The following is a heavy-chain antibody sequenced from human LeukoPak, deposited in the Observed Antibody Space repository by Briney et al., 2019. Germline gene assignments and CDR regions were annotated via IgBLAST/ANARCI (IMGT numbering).Heavy chain of an antibody. D-gene: IGHD1-26*01. Sequence: PSETLSLTCTVSGGSISEYYWYWIRQPPGKGLEWIGYIYYTGSTKYHPSLKSRLTISVDTSKNQFSLRLTSVTAADTAVYYCARGGNFYRGHYFDYWGQSALVTVSS. J-gene: IGHJ4*02. CDR1: GGSISEYY. V-gene: IGHV4-59*01. CDR2: IYYTGST. CDR3: ARGGNFYRGHYFDY.